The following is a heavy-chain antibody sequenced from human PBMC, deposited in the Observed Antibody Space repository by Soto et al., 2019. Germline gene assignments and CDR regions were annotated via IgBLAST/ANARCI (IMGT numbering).Heavy chain of an antibody. V-gene: IGHV4-30-2*01. CDR2: IYHSGST. CDR1: GGSISSGGYS. CDR3: EGSGYSHNSGMDF. Sequence: QLQLQESGSGLVKPSQTLSLTCAVSGGSISSGGYSWSWIRQPPGKGLEWIGYIYHSGSTYYNPSLKSRVTISADKFNDQFSLKLSSATAEDTAVYYCEGSGYSHNSGMDFWGQGSTVSVSS. D-gene: IGHD3-22*01. J-gene: IGHJ6*02.